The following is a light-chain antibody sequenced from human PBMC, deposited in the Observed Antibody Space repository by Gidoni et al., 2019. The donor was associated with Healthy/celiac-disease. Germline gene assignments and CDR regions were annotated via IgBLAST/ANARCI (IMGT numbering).Light chain of an antibody. CDR3: QQYGSSPGT. CDR2: GAS. J-gene: IGKJ1*01. CDR1: QSVSSSY. Sequence: EIVLTQSPGTLSLSPGERATLSCRASQSVSSSYLAWYQQKPGQAPRPLIHGASSRATCLPDRFSGSGSGTDFTLTISRLEPEDFAVYYCQQYGSSPGTFGQGTKVEIK. V-gene: IGKV3-20*01.